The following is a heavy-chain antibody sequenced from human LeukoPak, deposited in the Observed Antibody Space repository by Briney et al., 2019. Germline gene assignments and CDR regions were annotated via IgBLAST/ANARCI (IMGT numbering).Heavy chain of an antibody. D-gene: IGHD6-19*01. CDR3: ARDPPFTSGWSQNFFDH. V-gene: IGHV3-30*14. J-gene: IGHJ4*02. Sequence: GGSLRLSCAPSGFIFDTYAVHWVRQAPGKGLEWVALISYDGGNENYADSVKGRFTISRDNAKNMLFLQMDSLRVDDTAVYYCARDPPFTSGWSQNFFDHWGQGTPVTVSS. CDR2: ISYDGGNE. CDR1: GFIFDTYA.